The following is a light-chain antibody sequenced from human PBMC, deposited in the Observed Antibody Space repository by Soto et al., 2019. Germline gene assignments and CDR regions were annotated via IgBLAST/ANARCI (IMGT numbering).Light chain of an antibody. Sequence: TQSPGTLSLSPGERATLSCRASQSLTNSFIAWYQQKPGQAPRLLIYDTSSRATGIPDRFSGSGSGTDFTLTISRLEPEDFAVFFCQQYGTSEIIFGQGTRLEIK. V-gene: IGKV3-20*01. CDR2: DTS. CDR3: QQYGTSEII. J-gene: IGKJ5*01. CDR1: QSLTNSF.